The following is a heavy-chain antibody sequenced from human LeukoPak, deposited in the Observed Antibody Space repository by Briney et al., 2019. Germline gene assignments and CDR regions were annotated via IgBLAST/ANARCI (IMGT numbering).Heavy chain of an antibody. CDR2: ISAYNGNT. CDR3: AREYYYGSGSYFPDAIDI. J-gene: IGHJ3*02. V-gene: IGHV1-18*01. CDR1: GYTFTSYG. D-gene: IGHD3-10*01. Sequence: ASVKVSCKASGYTFTSYGISWVRQAPGQGLEWMRWISAYNGNTNYAQKLQGRVTMTTDTSTSTAYMELRSLRSDDTAVYYCAREYYYGSGSYFPDAIDIWGQGTMVTVSS.